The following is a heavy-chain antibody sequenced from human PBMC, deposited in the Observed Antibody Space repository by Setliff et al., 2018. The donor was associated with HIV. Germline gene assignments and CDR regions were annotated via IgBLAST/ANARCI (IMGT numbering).Heavy chain of an antibody. CDR1: GGSITSGGHY. D-gene: IGHD5-12*01. CDR2: IHYTGSN. V-gene: IGHV4-31*02. J-gene: IGHJ5*01. Sequence: SETLSLTCSVSGGSITSGGHYWSWIRHLPGEGLEWIGYIHYTGSNFYNPSLTDRLTLSVDTSDNQFSLKLTSVTAADTAVYYCARGGNSRAAWFDSWGQGTLVTVSS. CDR3: ARGGNSRAAWFDS.